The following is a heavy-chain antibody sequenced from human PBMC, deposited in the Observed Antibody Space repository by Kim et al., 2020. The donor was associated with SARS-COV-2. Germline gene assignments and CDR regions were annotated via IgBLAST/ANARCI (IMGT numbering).Heavy chain of an antibody. CDR2: ISYDGSNK. Sequence: GGSLRLSCAASGFTFSSYGMHWVRQAPGKGLEWVAVISYDGSNKYYADSVKGRFTISRDNSKNTLYLQMNSLRAEDTAVYYCAKEGRYSSSWYVNYYYGMDVWGQGTTVTVSS. CDR3: AKEGRYSSSWYVNYYYGMDV. D-gene: IGHD6-13*01. CDR1: GFTFSSYG. J-gene: IGHJ6*02. V-gene: IGHV3-30*18.